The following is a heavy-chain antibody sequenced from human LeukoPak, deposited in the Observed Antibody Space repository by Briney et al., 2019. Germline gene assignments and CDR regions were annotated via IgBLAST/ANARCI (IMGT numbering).Heavy chain of an antibody. V-gene: IGHV3-23*01. J-gene: IGHJ4*02. CDR2: LSGSGASA. Sequence: GGSLRLSCEASGFTFSPYAMTWVRQTPGKGLEWVSSLSGSGASAYYADSVKGRFIISRDNSKNTLYLQINSLRAEDTAVYYCAKGQDTYGHPFDYWGQGTLVTVSS. CDR1: GFTFSPYA. CDR3: AKGQDTYGHPFDY. D-gene: IGHD5-18*01.